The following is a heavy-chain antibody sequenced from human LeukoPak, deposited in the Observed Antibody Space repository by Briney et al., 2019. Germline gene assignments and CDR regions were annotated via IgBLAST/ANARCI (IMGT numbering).Heavy chain of an antibody. J-gene: IGHJ4*02. CDR2: MNPNSGNT. Sequence: ASVKVSCKASGYTFTSYDINWVRQATGQGLEWMGWMNPNSGNTGYAQKFQGRVTMTRNTSISTAYMELSSLRSEDTAVYYCTRETSSRYFDYWGQGTLVAVSS. CDR3: TRETSSRYFDY. V-gene: IGHV1-8*01. CDR1: GYTFTSYD.